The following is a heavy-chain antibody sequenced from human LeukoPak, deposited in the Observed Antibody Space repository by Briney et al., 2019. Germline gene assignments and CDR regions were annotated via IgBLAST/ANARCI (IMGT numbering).Heavy chain of an antibody. CDR1: GFTFSTYW. CDR2: IKQDGSEK. V-gene: IGHV3-7*01. D-gene: IGHD3-9*01. Sequence: PGGSLRLSCAASGFTFSTYWMSWVRQAPGKGLEWVANIKQDGSEKYYVDSVKGRFTISRDNAKNSVYLQMNSLRAEDTAVYYCARGDYDILTARRDDAFDIWGQGTMVTVSS. J-gene: IGHJ3*02. CDR3: ARGDYDILTARRDDAFDI.